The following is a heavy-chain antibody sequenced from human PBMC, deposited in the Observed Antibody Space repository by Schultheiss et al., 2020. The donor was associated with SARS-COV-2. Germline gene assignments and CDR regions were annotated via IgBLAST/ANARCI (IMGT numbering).Heavy chain of an antibody. CDR1: GF. D-gene: IGHD6-19*01. Sequence: GGSLRLSCATSGFSWVRQATGKGLEWVSSISSSSSYTNYADSVKGRFTISRDNSKNTLYLQMNSLRAEDTALYYCAKRLGYSSGWCMDVWGQGTTVTVSS. CDR2: ISSSSSYT. J-gene: IGHJ6*02. CDR3: AKRLGYSSGWCMDV. V-gene: IGHV3-23*01.